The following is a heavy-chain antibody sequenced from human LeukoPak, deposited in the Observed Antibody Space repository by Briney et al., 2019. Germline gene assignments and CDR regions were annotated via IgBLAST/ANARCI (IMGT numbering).Heavy chain of an antibody. V-gene: IGHV3-30*18. D-gene: IGHD2-2*01. Sequence: GGSLRLSCAASGFTFSSYGMHWVRQAPGKGLEWVAVISYDGSNKYYADSVKGRFTISRDNSKNTLYLQMNSLSAEDTAVYYCAKDTYCSSTSCYLAFVYYYYGMDVWGKGTTVTVSS. J-gene: IGHJ6*04. CDR3: AKDTYCSSTSCYLAFVYYYYGMDV. CDR2: ISYDGSNK. CDR1: GFTFSSYG.